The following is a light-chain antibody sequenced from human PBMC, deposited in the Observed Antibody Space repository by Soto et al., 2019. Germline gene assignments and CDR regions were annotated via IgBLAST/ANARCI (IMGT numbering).Light chain of an antibody. Sequence: QSVLPQPPSVSGAPGQRVTISCTGSSSNIGAIYGVHWYQQLPGTAPKLLIYVNTNRPSGVPDRFSASKSGTSASLAITGFQAKDEADYSCQSYDDSLSAFFFGTGTKVTV. J-gene: IGLJ1*01. CDR2: VNT. CDR1: SSNIGAIYG. CDR3: QSYDDSLSAFF. V-gene: IGLV1-40*01.